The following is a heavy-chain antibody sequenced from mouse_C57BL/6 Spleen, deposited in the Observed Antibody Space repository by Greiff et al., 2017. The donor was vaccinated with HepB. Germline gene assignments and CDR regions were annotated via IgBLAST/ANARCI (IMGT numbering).Heavy chain of an antibody. CDR1: GYTFTNYW. Sequence: VQLQQSGAELVRPGTSVKMSCKASGYTFTNYWIGWAKQRPGHGLEWIGDIYPGGGYTNYNEKFKGKATLTADKSSSTAYMQFSSLTSEDSAIYYCARGGAYSNSGWYFDVWGTGTTVTVSS. CDR3: ARGGAYSNSGWYFDV. V-gene: IGHV1-63*01. CDR2: IYPGGGYT. J-gene: IGHJ1*03. D-gene: IGHD2-5*01.